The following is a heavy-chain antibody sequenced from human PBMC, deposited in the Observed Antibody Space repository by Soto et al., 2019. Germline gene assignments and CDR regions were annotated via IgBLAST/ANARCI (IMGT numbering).Heavy chain of an antibody. J-gene: IGHJ6*02. Sequence: SVKVSCKASGGTFSSYAISWVRQAPGEGLEWMGGIIPIFGTANYAQKFQGRVTITADESTSTAYMELSSMRSEDTAVYYYARDRIRQLVQIRYYYYGMDVSGQGTTVTVSS. CDR3: ARDRIRQLVQIRYYYYGMDV. V-gene: IGHV1-69*13. CDR2: IIPIFGTA. D-gene: IGHD6-6*01. CDR1: GGTFSSYA.